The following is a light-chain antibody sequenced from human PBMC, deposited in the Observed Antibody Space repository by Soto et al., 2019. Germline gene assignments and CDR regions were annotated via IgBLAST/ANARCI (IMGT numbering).Light chain of an antibody. Sequence: EIVMTQSPATLSVSPGERVTLSCRASQSVSSNLAWYQQKPGQAPRLLIYGASTRATGNPARFSGSGSGTEVTLTINSLQSGDFSVYYWQQFNNLLLLPFGGGTKVEIK. V-gene: IGKV3-15*01. CDR2: GAS. CDR3: QQFNNLLLLP. CDR1: QSVSSN. J-gene: IGKJ4*01.